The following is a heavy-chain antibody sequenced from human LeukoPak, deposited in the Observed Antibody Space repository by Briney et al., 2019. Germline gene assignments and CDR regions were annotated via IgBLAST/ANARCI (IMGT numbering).Heavy chain of an antibody. V-gene: IGHV3-23*01. Sequence: GGSLRLSCAASGFTFSSYAMSWVRQAPGKGLEWVSAISGSGGSTYYADSVKGRFTISRDNSKNTLYLQMNSLRAEDTAVYYCAKEEPAGGYYDSSGDYWGRGALVTVSS. CDR2: ISGSGGST. D-gene: IGHD3-22*01. J-gene: IGHJ4*02. CDR1: GFTFSSYA. CDR3: AKEEPAGGYYDSSGDY.